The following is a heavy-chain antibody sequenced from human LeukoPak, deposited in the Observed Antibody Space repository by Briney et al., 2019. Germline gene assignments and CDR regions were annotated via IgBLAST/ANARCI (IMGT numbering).Heavy chain of an antibody. CDR2: MTPNSGDT. D-gene: IGHD3-3*01. J-gene: IGHJ5*02. CDR1: GYAFTTYD. V-gene: IGHV1-8*01. Sequence: WASVKVSCKASGYAFTTYDITWVRQAPGQRLEWMGWMTPNSGDTAYAEIFEDRVTMTSDTSINTAYLELRSLTFEDTAIYYCTRGALEGDFFDPWGQGTPVIVSS. CDR3: TRGALEGDFFDP.